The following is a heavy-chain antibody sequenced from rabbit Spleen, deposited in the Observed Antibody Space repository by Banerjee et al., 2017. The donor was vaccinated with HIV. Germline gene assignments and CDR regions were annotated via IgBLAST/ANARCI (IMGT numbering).Heavy chain of an antibody. D-gene: IGHD1-1*01. Sequence: QEQLVESGGGLVQPEGSLTLTCKASGFSFSSSYYMCWVRQAPGKGLEWIGCIYTSSGSTWYASWAKDRFTISKTSSTPVTLQMTSLTAADTATYFCARDSSSSFSSYGMDLWGPGTLVTVS. J-gene: IGHJ6*01. CDR1: GFSFSSSYY. V-gene: IGHV1S45*01. CDR3: ARDSSSSFSSYGMDL. CDR2: IYTSSGST.